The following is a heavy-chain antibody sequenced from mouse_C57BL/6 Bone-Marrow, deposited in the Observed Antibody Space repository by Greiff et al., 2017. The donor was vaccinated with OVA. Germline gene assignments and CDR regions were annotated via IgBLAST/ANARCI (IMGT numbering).Heavy chain of an antibody. CDR2: IDPENGDT. V-gene: IGHV14-4*01. CDR3: TTRLLRY. Sequence: EVQLQQSGAELVRPGASVKLSCTASGFNIKDDYMHWVKQRPEQGLEWIGWIDPENGDTEYASKFQGKATITADTSSNTAYLQLSSLRSEDTAVYYCTTRLLRYWGQGTLVTVSA. D-gene: IGHD1-1*01. CDR1: GFNIKDDY. J-gene: IGHJ3*01.